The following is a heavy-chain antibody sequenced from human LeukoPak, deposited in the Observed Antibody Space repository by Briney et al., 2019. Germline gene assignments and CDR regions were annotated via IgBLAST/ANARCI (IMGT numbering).Heavy chain of an antibody. Sequence: PGGSLRLSCAASGFTFSSYWMSWARQAPGKGLEWVANIKQDGSEKYYVDSVKGRFTISRDNAKNSLYLQMNSLRAEDTAVYYCARGLTRDYYYYMGVWGKGTTVTVSS. D-gene: IGHD2-21*01. J-gene: IGHJ6*03. CDR1: GFTFSSYW. CDR3: ARGLTRDYYYYMGV. V-gene: IGHV3-7*01. CDR2: IKQDGSEK.